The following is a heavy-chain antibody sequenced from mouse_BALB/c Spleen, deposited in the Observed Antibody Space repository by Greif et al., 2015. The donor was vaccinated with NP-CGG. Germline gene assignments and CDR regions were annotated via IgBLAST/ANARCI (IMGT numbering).Heavy chain of an antibody. CDR1: GFNIKDYY. Sequence: VQLQQSGAELVRSGASVKLSCTASGFNIKDYYMHWVKQRPEQGQEWIGWIDPENGDTEYAPKFQGKATMTADTSSNTAYLQLSSLTSEDTAVYYCNPIHNYYGSSYGAMDYWGQGTSVTVSS. J-gene: IGHJ4*01. CDR2: IDPENGDT. CDR3: NPIHNYYGSSYGAMDY. D-gene: IGHD1-1*01. V-gene: IGHV14-4*02.